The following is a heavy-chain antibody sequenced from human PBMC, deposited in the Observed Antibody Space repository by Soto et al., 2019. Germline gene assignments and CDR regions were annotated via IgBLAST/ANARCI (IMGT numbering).Heavy chain of an antibody. CDR2: IIPILGIA. J-gene: IGHJ4*02. CDR3: ARDKVGSSWDFDY. D-gene: IGHD6-13*01. V-gene: IGHV1-69*08. Sequence: QVQLVQSGAEVKKPGSSVKVSCKASGGTFSSYTISWVRQAPGQGLEWMGRIIPILGIANYAQKFQGRVTITADKSTSTAYMELSSPRSEDTAVYYCARDKVGSSWDFDYWGQGTLVTVSS. CDR1: GGTFSSYT.